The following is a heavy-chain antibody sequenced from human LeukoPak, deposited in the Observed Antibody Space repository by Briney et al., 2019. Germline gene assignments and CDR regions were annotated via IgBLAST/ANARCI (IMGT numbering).Heavy chain of an antibody. CDR3: ARGGFWSGYYRPINFDY. V-gene: IGHV4-4*02. D-gene: IGHD3-3*01. CDR2: IYHSGST. J-gene: IGHJ4*02. Sequence: SETLSLTCAVSGGSISSSNWWSWIRQPPGKGLEWIGEIYHSGSTNYNPSLKSRVTISLLTSKNQFSLKLSSVTAADTAIYYCARGGFWSGYYRPINFDYWGQGTLVPVSS. CDR1: GGSISSSNW.